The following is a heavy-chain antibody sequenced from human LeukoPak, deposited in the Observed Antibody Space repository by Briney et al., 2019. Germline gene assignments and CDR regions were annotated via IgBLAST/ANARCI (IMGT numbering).Heavy chain of an antibody. CDR2: IYYSGYT. V-gene: IGHV4-61*05. D-gene: IGHD3-10*01. CDR3: ARTTMVRGAYYMDV. J-gene: IGHJ6*03. Sequence: PSETLSLTCTVSGDSINNNVYYWGWIRQPPGKGLEWIGYIYYSGYTNYNPSLKSRVTISVDTSKNQFSLKLSSVTAADTAVYYCARTTMVRGAYYMDVWGKGTTVTISS. CDR1: GDSINNNVYY.